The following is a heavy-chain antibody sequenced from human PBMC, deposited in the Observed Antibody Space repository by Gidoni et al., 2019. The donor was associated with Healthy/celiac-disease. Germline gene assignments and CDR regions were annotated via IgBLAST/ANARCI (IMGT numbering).Heavy chain of an antibody. D-gene: IGHD6-13*01. J-gene: IGHJ5*02. CDR3: ASSYSSSALKFDP. CDR2: INHSGST. CDR1: GGSFSGYY. Sequence: QVQLQQWGAGLLKPSETLSLPCAVYGGSFSGYYWSWIRQPPGKGLEWIGEINHSGSTNYNPSLKSRVTISVDTSKNQFSLKLSSVTAADTAVYYCASSYSSSALKFDPWGQGTLVTVSS. V-gene: IGHV4-34*01.